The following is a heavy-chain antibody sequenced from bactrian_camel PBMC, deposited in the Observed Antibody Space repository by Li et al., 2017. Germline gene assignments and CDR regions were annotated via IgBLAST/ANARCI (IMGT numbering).Heavy chain of an antibody. J-gene: IGHJ4*01. D-gene: IGHD2*01. CDR2: VSTLTGLT. Sequence: QVQLVESGGGPVQPGGSTRLSCAASGFSGRKVSMAWFRQAPGKEREGVATVSTLTGLTVYDDSVKGRFTVSRDNANNIVNLQMNSLKPEDTAMYYCAANFGPYCSGPYLARRANFWGQGT. CDR3: AANFGPYCSGPYLARRANF. V-gene: IGHV3S1*01. CDR1: GFSGRKVS.